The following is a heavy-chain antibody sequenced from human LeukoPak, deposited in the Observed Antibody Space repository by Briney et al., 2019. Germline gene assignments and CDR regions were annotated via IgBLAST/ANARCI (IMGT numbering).Heavy chain of an antibody. Sequence: PGGSLRLSCAASGFTFSSYWMSWVRQAPGKGLEWVANIKQDGSEKYYVDSVKGRFTISRDNAKNSLYLQMNSLRAEDTAVYYCARFNDPYYYYMDVWGKGTTVTISS. CDR2: IKQDGSEK. J-gene: IGHJ6*03. V-gene: IGHV3-7*01. D-gene: IGHD1-1*01. CDR1: GFTFSSYW. CDR3: ARFNDPYYYYMDV.